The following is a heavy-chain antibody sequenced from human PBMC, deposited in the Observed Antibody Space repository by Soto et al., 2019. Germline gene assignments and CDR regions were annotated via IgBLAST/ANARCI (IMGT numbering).Heavy chain of an antibody. CDR1: GFTFSSYA. D-gene: IGHD3-22*01. CDR2: ISYDGSNK. CDR3: ATIPITMIGVVIPLDGMDV. V-gene: IGHV3-30-3*01. Sequence: QVQLVESGGGVVQPGRSLRLSCAASGFTFSSYAMHWVRQAPGKGLEWVAVISYDGSNKYYADSVKGRFTISRDNSKNTLYLQMNSLRAEDTAVYYCATIPITMIGVVIPLDGMDVWGQGTTVTVSS. J-gene: IGHJ6*02.